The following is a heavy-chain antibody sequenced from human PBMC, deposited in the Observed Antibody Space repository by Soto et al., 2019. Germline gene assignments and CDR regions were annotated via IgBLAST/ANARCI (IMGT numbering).Heavy chain of an antibody. Sequence: ASVKVSCKASGYTFTSYYMHWVRQAPGQGLEWMGIINPIDGGARYVQKFQGRVTMARDTSASTVYMELSSLRSEDTAVYYCARQTEMPTNPASFDYWGQGTLVTVSS. CDR1: GYTFTSYY. D-gene: IGHD1-1*01. V-gene: IGHV1-46*01. J-gene: IGHJ4*02. CDR2: INPIDGGA. CDR3: ARQTEMPTNPASFDY.